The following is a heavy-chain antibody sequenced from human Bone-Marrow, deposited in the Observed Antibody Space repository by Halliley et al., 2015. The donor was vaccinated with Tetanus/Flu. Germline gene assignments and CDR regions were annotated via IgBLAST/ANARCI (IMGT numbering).Heavy chain of an antibody. CDR1: GGSISGNY. CDR3: ARGLGRRWFDP. V-gene: IGHV4-59*01. Sequence: TLSLTCTVSGGSISGNYWNWIRQPPGKGLEWIGYLYYTGSTNYTHSLESRVTISADPSKNQFFLKMRSVTAADTAIYFCARGLGRRWFDPWGQGALVSVSS. D-gene: IGHD7-27*01. J-gene: IGHJ5*02. CDR2: LYYTGST.